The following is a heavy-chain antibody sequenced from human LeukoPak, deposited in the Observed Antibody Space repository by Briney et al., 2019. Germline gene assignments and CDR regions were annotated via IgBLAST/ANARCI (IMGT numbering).Heavy chain of an antibody. Sequence: PGGSLRLSCTASQFNFSNYWMSWVRQAPGKGLEWVANIKQDGSEKYYVDSVKGRFTISRDNAKNSLYLQMNSLRAEDTAVYYCARVKANWGPRGAYYYMDVWGKGTTVTVS. D-gene: IGHD7-27*01. J-gene: IGHJ6*03. CDR3: ARVKANWGPRGAYYYMDV. CDR1: QFNFSNYW. CDR2: IKQDGSEK. V-gene: IGHV3-7*01.